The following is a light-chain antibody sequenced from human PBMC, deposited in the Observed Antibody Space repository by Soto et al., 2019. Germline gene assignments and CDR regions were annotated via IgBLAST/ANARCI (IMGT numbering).Light chain of an antibody. CDR2: EVS. CDR3: SAYTSSSTLYV. V-gene: IGLV2-14*01. CDR1: SSDVGAYNY. J-gene: IGLJ1*01. Sequence: QSALTQPASVSGAPGQSIAISCTGTSSDVGAYNYVSWYQQHPGKAPKLAIYEVSNRPSGVSNRYSGSKSGNTASLTISGLQAEDEADYYCSAYTSSSTLYVFGPGTKVTVL.